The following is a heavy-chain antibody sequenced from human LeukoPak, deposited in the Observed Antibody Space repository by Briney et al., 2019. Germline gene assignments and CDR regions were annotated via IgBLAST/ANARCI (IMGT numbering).Heavy chain of an antibody. D-gene: IGHD2-15*01. CDR3: ARHDASYCSGGSCLVRYFDY. CDR1: GYSISSGYY. J-gene: IGHJ4*02. CDR2: IYHSGST. Sequence: KPSETLSLTCAVSGYSISSGYYWGWIRQPPGKGLEWIGSIYHSGSTYYNPSLKSRVTISVDTSKNQFSLKLSSVTAADTAVYYCARHDASYCSGGSCLVRYFDYWGQGTLVTVSS. V-gene: IGHV4-38-2*01.